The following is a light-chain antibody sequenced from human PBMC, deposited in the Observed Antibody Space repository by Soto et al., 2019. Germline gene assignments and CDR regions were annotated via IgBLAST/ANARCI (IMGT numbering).Light chain of an antibody. J-gene: IGLJ2*01. CDR2: EVS. CDR1: SSDVGGYKY. CDR3: ASYTSSSTSVI. Sequence: QSARTQPASVSPSPGQSITISPTGTSSDVGGYKYVSWYQQHPDKAPKLIIFEVSNRPSGISSRFSGSKSGNTASLTISGLQAEDEADYYCASYTSSSTSVIFGRGTQLTVL. V-gene: IGLV2-14*01.